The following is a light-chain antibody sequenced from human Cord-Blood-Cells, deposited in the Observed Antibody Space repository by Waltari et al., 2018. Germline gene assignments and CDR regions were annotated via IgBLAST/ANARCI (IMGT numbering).Light chain of an antibody. J-gene: IGLJ2*01. CDR3: SSYTSSSTVV. CDR2: EVS. CDR1: SSDVGGYNR. Sequence: QSALTQPPSVSGSPGQSVTISCPGTSSDVGGYNRVPWYQQPPGTAPQLMNYEVSNRPSVVPGRFSGSKSGNTASLTISGIQAEDEADYYCSSYTSSSTVVFGGGTKLTVL. V-gene: IGLV2-18*02.